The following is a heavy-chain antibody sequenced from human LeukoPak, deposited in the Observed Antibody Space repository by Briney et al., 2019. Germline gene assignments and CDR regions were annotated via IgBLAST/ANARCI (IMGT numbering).Heavy chain of an antibody. CDR3: AKVPGSYCADFDY. CDR1: GFTLNDYA. D-gene: IGHD3-10*01. Sequence: GGSLRLSCAASGFTLNDYAISWVRQAPGKGLEWVSGIGSDGGSTYYADSVKGRFTIARDNSKNTVYLQMNTLRAEDTAVYYCAKVPGSYCADFDYWGQGTLVTVSS. CDR2: IGSDGGST. J-gene: IGHJ4*02. V-gene: IGHV3-23*01.